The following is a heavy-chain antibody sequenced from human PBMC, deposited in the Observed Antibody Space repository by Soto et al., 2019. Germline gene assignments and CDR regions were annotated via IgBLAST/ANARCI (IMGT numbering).Heavy chain of an antibody. J-gene: IGHJ6*02. Sequence: PSETLSLTCTVSGGSISSYYWSWIRQPPGKGLEWIGYIYYSGSTNYNPSLKSRVTISVDTSKNQFSLKLSSVTAADTAVYYCARAAASYYGMDVWGQGTTVTVSS. CDR2: IYYSGST. CDR1: GGSISSYY. CDR3: ARAAASYYGMDV. V-gene: IGHV4-59*01.